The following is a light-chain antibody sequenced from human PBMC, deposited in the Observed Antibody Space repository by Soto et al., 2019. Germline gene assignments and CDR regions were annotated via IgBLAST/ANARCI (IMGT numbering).Light chain of an antibody. CDR1: SSDVGGYNY. V-gene: IGLV2-8*01. Sequence: QSALTQPPSASGSPGQSVTISCTGTSSDVGGYNYVSWYQQHPGKAPKLMIHEVNERPSGVPDRFSGSKSGNTASLTVSGLQAEDEADYYCSSYAGSGNWVFGGGTKVTVL. CDR2: EVN. CDR3: SSYAGSGNWV. J-gene: IGLJ3*02.